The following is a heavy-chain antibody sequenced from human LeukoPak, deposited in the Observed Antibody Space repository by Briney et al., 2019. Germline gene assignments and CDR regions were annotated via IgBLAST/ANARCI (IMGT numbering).Heavy chain of an antibody. J-gene: IGHJ4*02. Sequence: SETLSLTCAVYGGSFSGYYWSWIRQPPGQGLEWIGEINHSGSTNYNPSLKSRVTISVDTSKNQFSLKLSSVTAADTAVYYCARDRKRTGPFDYWGQGTLVTVSS. CDR1: GGSFSGYY. D-gene: IGHD3/OR15-3a*01. V-gene: IGHV4-34*01. CDR3: ARDRKRTGPFDY. CDR2: INHSGST.